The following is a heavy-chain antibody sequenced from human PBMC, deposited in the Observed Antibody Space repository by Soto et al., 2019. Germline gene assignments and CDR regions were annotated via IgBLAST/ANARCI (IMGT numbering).Heavy chain of an antibody. CDR3: ARDRGYSGYDLDY. V-gene: IGHV4-31*03. Sequence: QVQLQESGPGLVKPSQTLSLTCTVSGGSISSGGYYWSWIRQHPGKGLEWIGYIYYSGSTYYNPSLQSRVTIPVNTSKNQFSLKLRSVTAADAAVYYCARDRGYSGYDLDYWGQGTLVTVSS. J-gene: IGHJ4*02. CDR2: IYYSGST. D-gene: IGHD5-12*01. CDR1: GGSISSGGYY.